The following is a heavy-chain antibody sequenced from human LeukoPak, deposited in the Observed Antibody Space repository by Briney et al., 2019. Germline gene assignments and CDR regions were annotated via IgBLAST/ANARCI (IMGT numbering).Heavy chain of an antibody. Sequence: PSETLSLTCGVSGGSISNTNWWTWIRQPPGKGLEWIGEVNLQGSTNCNPSLKSRVAISVDKSENHISLKLTSVTAADTAVYYCAREGGPYRPLDYSGQGTLVTVAS. CDR1: GGSISNTNW. CDR3: AREGGPYRPLDY. V-gene: IGHV4-4*02. J-gene: IGHJ4*02. CDR2: VNLQGST.